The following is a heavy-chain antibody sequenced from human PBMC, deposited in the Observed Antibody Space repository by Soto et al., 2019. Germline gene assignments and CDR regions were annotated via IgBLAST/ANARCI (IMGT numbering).Heavy chain of an antibody. D-gene: IGHD6-13*01. V-gene: IGHV3-74*01. CDR2: INPDGTKK. CDR1: GGPFSSSW. Sequence: GGSLRLSCAASGGPFSSSWMHWVRQVPRQGLVWVSRINPDGTKKDYADSVKGRFTISRDNAKNTVYLQVSGLGADDTAMYFCARGNWYHLAYWGQGTSVTVSS. CDR3: ARGNWYHLAY. J-gene: IGHJ4*02.